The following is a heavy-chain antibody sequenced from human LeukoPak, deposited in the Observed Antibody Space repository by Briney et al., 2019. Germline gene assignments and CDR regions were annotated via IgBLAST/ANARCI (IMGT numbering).Heavy chain of an antibody. J-gene: IGHJ4*02. CDR1: GGSFSGYY. D-gene: IGHD3-10*01. Sequence: PSETLSLTCAVYGGSFSGYYWSWIRQPPGKGLEWIGEINHSGSTNYNPSLKSRGTISVDTCKNQFSLKLRSVTAADTAVYYCARGGTDKLLWFGELLSRAIDYWGQGTLVTVSS. CDR3: ARGGTDKLLWFGELLSRAIDY. V-gene: IGHV4-34*01. CDR2: INHSGST.